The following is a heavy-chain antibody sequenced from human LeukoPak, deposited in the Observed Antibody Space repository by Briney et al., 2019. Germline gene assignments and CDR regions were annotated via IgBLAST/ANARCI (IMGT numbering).Heavy chain of an antibody. J-gene: IGHJ4*02. CDR3: ARDVGYWFGELLGSIDY. CDR1: GFTFSSYW. Sequence: GGSLRLSCAASGFTFSSYWMSWVRQAPGKGLEWVANIKQDGSEKIYVDSVKGRFTISRDNAKNSLYLQMNSLRAEDTAVYYCARDVGYWFGELLGSIDYWGQGTLVTVSS. D-gene: IGHD3-10*01. CDR2: IKQDGSEK. V-gene: IGHV3-7*01.